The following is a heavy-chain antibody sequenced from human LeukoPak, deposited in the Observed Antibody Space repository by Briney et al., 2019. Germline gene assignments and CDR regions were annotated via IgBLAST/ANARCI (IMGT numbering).Heavy chain of an antibody. CDR1: GASISSYY. CDR3: ARDSSGYYLT. Sequence: PSETLSLTCTVSGASISSYYWSWIRQPPGKGLEWIASRHYRGTTNYNPSLESRVTISVDTSRKQFSLKLSSVTAADTAVYYCARDSSGYYLTWGQGTLVTVSS. V-gene: IGHV4-59*01. CDR2: RHYRGTT. J-gene: IGHJ5*02. D-gene: IGHD3-22*01.